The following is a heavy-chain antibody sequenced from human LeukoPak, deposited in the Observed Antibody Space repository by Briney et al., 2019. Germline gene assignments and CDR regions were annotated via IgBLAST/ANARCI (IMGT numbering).Heavy chain of an antibody. CDR1: GFTFSSYS. CDR3: AREGYYGSGISAFYYFDY. D-gene: IGHD3-10*01. CDR2: ISSSSSYI. V-gene: IGHV3-21*01. Sequence: PGGSLRLSCAASGFTFSSYSMNWVRQAPGKGLEWVSSISSSSSYIYYADSVKGRFTISRDNAKNSLYLQMNSLRAEDTAVYYCAREGYYGSGISAFYYFDYWGQGTLVTVSS. J-gene: IGHJ4*02.